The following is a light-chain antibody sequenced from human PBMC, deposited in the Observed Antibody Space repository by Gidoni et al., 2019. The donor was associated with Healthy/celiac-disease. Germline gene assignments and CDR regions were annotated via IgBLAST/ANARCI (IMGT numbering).Light chain of an antibody. Sequence: EIVLTHSPATLSLSPGERATLSCRASPSVSSYLAWYQQKPGQAPRLLIYDASNRATGIPARFSGSGSGTDFTITISSLEPEDFAVDYCQQRSNWLTFXGXTKVEIK. CDR1: PSVSSY. V-gene: IGKV3-11*01. CDR3: QQRSNWLT. J-gene: IGKJ4*01. CDR2: DAS.